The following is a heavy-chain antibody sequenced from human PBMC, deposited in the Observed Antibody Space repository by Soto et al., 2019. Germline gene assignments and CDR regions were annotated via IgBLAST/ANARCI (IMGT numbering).Heavy chain of an antibody. D-gene: IGHD2-21*02. Sequence: SETLSLTCTVSGGSISSGGYYWSWIRQHPGKGLDWIGYIYYSGSTNYNPSLKSRVTISVDTSKNQFSLKLSSVTAADTAVYYCARRPPLAYCGGDCYSGAFDIWGQGTMVTVSS. CDR1: GGSISSGGYY. J-gene: IGHJ3*02. CDR3: ARRPPLAYCGGDCYSGAFDI. V-gene: IGHV4-61*08. CDR2: IYYSGST.